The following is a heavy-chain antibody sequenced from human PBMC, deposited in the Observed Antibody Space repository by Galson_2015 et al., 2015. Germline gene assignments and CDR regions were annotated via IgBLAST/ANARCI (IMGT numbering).Heavy chain of an antibody. CDR2: ISYDGSNK. Sequence: SLRLSCAASGFTFSSYAMHWVRQAPGKGLEWVAVISYDGSNKYYADSVKGRFTISRDNSKNTLYLQMNSLRAEDTAVYYCARAGLRLTGELGGDYWGQGTLVTVSS. V-gene: IGHV3-30-3*01. CDR3: ARAGLRLTGELGGDY. CDR1: GFTFSSYA. D-gene: IGHD7-27*01. J-gene: IGHJ4*02.